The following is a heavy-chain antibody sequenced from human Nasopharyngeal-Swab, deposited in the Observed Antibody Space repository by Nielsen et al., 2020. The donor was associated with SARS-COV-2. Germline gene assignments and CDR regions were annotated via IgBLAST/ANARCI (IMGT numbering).Heavy chain of an antibody. J-gene: IGHJ4*02. D-gene: IGHD3-9*01. CDR3: ARRQGYYDNAGYYLY. V-gene: IGHV5-51*01. Sequence: VRQMPGKGLGWVGIINPDDSYARYSPSFQGQVTISADKSISAAYLQWSSLKASDTAIYYCARRQGYYDNAGYYLYWGQGTLVTVSS. CDR2: INPDDSYA.